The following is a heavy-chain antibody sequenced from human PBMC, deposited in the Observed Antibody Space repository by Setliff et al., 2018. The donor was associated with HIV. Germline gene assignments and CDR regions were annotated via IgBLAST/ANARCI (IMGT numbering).Heavy chain of an antibody. J-gene: IGHJ4*02. D-gene: IGHD3-10*01. V-gene: IGHV4-4*09. Sequence: PSETLSLTCTVSGGSISSYYWSWIRQPPGKGREWIGYIYTSGSTNYNPSLKSRVTISVDTSKNQFSLKLSSVTAADTAVYYCARGLSFDDPGGFDYWGQGTLVTVSA. CDR2: IYTSGST. CDR1: GGSISSYY. CDR3: ARGLSFDDPGGFDY.